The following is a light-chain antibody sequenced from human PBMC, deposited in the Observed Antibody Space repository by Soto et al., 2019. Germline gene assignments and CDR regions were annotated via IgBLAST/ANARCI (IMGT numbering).Light chain of an antibody. Sequence: QSALTQPASVSGSPGQSITISCTGTTSDVGGSNYVSWYQHHPGKAPKLMIYEVSNRPSGISDRFSGSKSGNTASLTISGLQAEDEADYYCNSYTSSSTYVFGTGTKLTVL. CDR1: TSDVGGSNY. CDR3: NSYTSSSTYV. J-gene: IGLJ1*01. V-gene: IGLV2-14*01. CDR2: EVS.